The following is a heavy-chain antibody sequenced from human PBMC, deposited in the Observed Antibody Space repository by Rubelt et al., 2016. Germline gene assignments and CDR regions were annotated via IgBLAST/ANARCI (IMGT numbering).Heavy chain of an antibody. CDR1: GLTFSIYA. V-gene: IGHV3-23*01. CDR3: ARPTREPTD. J-gene: IGHJ4*02. CDR2: VSGSGGIT. Sequence: GGSLRLSCAASGLTFSIYAMNWVRQAPGKGLEWVSVVSGSGGITYYADSVKGRCTISRDNSENTLYLQMNSLRAEDTAVYYCARPTREPTDWGQGTLVTVSS. D-gene: IGHD1-14*01.